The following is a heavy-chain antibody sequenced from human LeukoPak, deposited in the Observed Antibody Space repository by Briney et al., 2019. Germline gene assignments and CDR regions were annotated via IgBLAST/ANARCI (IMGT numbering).Heavy chain of an antibody. D-gene: IGHD6-13*01. CDR3: AKDRGIAAALDY. Sequence: PGGSLRLSCAASGFTFSSYGMHWVRQAPGKGLEWVAFIRYDGSNKYYADSVKGRFTISRDNSKSTLYLQMNSLRAEDTAVYYCAKDRGIAAALDYWGQGTLVTVSS. CDR1: GFTFSSYG. V-gene: IGHV3-30*02. J-gene: IGHJ4*02. CDR2: IRYDGSNK.